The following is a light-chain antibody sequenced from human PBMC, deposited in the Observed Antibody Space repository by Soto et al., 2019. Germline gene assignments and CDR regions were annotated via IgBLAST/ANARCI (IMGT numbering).Light chain of an antibody. J-gene: IGKJ1*01. Sequence: DIQMTQSPSTLSASVGNRVTITCRASQSISSWLAWYQQKPGKAPKLLIYKASSLESGVPSRFSGSGSGTEFTLTISSLQPEDVATYYCQKYDSAPTFGPGTKVDI. CDR2: KAS. CDR1: QSISSW. V-gene: IGKV1-5*03. CDR3: QKYDSAPT.